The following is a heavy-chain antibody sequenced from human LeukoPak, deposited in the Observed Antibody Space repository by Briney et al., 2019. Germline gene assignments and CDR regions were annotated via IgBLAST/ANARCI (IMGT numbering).Heavy chain of an antibody. CDR1: RFTFNTYW. Sequence: PGGSLRLSCAASRFTFNTYWMSWVRQAPGKGLEWVATIKRDGTEKYYVDPVKGRFTISRDNSKNTLYLQMNSLRAEDTAVYYCARVLMIVVAHDIDYWGQGTLVTVSS. CDR2: IKRDGTEK. CDR3: ARVLMIVVAHDIDY. V-gene: IGHV3-7*01. D-gene: IGHD3-22*01. J-gene: IGHJ4*02.